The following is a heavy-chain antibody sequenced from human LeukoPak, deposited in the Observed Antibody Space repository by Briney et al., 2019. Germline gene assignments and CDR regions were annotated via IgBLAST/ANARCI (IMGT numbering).Heavy chain of an antibody. CDR2: ISSSSSTI. D-gene: IGHD3-3*01. J-gene: IGHJ4*02. CDR1: GFTFSSYS. V-gene: IGHV3-48*01. Sequence: GGSLRLSCAASGFTFSSYSMNWVRQAPGKGLEWVSYISSSSSTIYYADSVKGRFTISRDNAKNSLYLQMNSLRAEDTAVYYCARDLGRFVEWLSDVDYWGQGTLVTASS. CDR3: ARDLGRFVEWLSDVDY.